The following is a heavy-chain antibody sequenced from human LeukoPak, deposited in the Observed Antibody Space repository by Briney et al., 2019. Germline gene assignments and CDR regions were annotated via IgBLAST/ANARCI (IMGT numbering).Heavy chain of an antibody. J-gene: IGHJ4*02. CDR1: GFTVSSNY. D-gene: IGHD2-2*02. V-gene: IGHV3-66*01. CDR3: AVHSADIVVVPAAIVSSFDY. CDR2: IYSGGST. Sequence: GGSLRLSCAASGFTVSSNYMSWVRQAPGKGLEWVSVIYSGGSTYYADSVKGRFTISRDNSKNTLYLQMNSLRAEDTAVYYCAVHSADIVVVPAAIVSSFDYWGQGTLGTVSS.